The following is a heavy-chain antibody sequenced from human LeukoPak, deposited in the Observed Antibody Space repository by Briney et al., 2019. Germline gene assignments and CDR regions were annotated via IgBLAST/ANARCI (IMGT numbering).Heavy chain of an antibody. D-gene: IGHD3-22*01. CDR3: VKGSYDSSGYYTDSCFDY. CDR1: GFTFSVYA. J-gene: IGHJ4*02. CDR2: LSNIGGRT. Sequence: GGSLRLSCSVSGFTFSVYAMHWVRQAPGKGLECVSLLSNIGGRTYYADSVKGRFTISRDNSKNTLYLQMSSLRADDTAVYYCVKGSYDSSGYYTDSCFDYWGQGTLVTVSS. V-gene: IGHV3-64D*06.